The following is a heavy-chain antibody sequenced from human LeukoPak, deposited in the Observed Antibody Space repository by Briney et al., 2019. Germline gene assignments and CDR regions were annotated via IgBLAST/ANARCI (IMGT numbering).Heavy chain of an antibody. CDR2: ISYEGSNK. V-gene: IGHV3-30-3*01. Sequence: GRSLRLSCAASGFTFSSYAMHWVRQAPGKGLEWVAVISYEGSNKYYADSVKGRFTISRDNSKNTLYLQMNSLRAEDTAVYYCARVRNWNYVRYYYYGMDVWGQGTTVTVSS. D-gene: IGHD1-7*01. CDR1: GFTFSSYA. J-gene: IGHJ6*02. CDR3: ARVRNWNYVRYYYYGMDV.